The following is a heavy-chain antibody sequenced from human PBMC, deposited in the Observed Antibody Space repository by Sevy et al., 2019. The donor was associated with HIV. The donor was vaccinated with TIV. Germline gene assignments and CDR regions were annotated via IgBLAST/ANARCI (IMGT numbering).Heavy chain of an antibody. J-gene: IGHJ5*02. Sequence: GGSLRLSCAASGFTFSSYGMHWVRQAPGKGLEWVAVISYDGSNKYYADSVKGRFTISRDNSKNTLYLQMNGLRAEDTAVYYCAKALLMYYDFWSGYSKGPNWFDPWGQGTLVTVSS. CDR3: AKALLMYYDFWSGYSKGPNWFDP. D-gene: IGHD3-3*01. CDR1: GFTFSSYG. V-gene: IGHV3-30*18. CDR2: ISYDGSNK.